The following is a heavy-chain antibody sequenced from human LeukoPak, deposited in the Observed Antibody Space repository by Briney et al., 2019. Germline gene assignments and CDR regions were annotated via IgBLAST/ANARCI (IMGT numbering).Heavy chain of an antibody. CDR3: AREPPVY. CDR2: IYTNGGA. CDR1: GGSVTSGNYY. V-gene: IGHV4-61*02. J-gene: IGHJ4*02. Sequence: SETLSLTCTVSGGSVTSGNYYWNWLRQPAGKGLEWIGRIYTNGGASYNPSLKSRVTISIDASKNQFSLKLSSVTAADTAVYYSAREPPVYWGQGILVTVSS.